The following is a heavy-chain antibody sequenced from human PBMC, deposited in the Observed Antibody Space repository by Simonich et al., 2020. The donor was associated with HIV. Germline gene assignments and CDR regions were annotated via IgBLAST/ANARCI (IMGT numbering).Heavy chain of an antibody. CDR2: IYHSGTT. V-gene: IGHV4-34*01. D-gene: IGHD7-27*01. J-gene: IGHJ5*02. CDR3: ARHHELGMGWFDP. CDR1: GGYLSNYY. Sequence: QVQLQQWGAGLLKSSETLSLTCAVYGGYLSNYYWSWIRQPPGKGLEWIGEIYHSGTTNYNPSLKIRVTISVDTSKNQFSLKLSSVTAADTAVYYCARHHELGMGWFDPWGQGTLVTVSS.